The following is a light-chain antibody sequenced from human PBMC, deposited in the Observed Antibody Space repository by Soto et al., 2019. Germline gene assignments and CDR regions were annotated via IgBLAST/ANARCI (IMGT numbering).Light chain of an antibody. V-gene: IGKV3D-20*02. J-gene: IGKJ5*01. CDR2: GAS. CDR3: QQRSNWSPIT. Sequence: EIVFTQSPCTLSLSPGEGATLSCWASQTVSSNYLAWYQQRPGQAPRLIIYGASSRATGIPDRFSGSGSGTDFTLTISRLEPEDFAVYYCQQRSNWSPITFGQGTRLEIK. CDR1: QTVSSNY.